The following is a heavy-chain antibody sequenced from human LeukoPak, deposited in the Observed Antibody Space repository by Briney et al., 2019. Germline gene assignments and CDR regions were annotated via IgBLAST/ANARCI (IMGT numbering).Heavy chain of an antibody. D-gene: IGHD3-10*01. V-gene: IGHV1-8*02. CDR2: MNPNSGNT. CDR3: ASEYGSGSVPDS. Sequence: ASVKVSCKASGHTFTSYDINWVRQATGQGLEWMGWMNPNSGNTAYAQKFQGRVTMTRNTSISTAYMELSSLRSEDTAVYYCASEYGSGSVPDSWGQGTLVTVSS. CDR1: GHTFTSYD. J-gene: IGHJ5*01.